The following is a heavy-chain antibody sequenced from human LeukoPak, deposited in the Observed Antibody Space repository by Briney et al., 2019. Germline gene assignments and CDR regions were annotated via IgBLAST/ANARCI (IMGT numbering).Heavy chain of an antibody. Sequence: GGSLRLSCVASGISLRSYSVHWVRQAPGKGLEWVALTSHDESNKKYADSVRGRCTISRDNSRDTVFLQLSNPRHEDTAVYYCAKGDAAGAYRTDFWGPGTRVTVSS. D-gene: IGHD6-13*01. J-gene: IGHJ4*02. CDR3: AKGDAAGAYRTDF. CDR2: TSHDESNK. V-gene: IGHV3-30-3*01. CDR1: GISLRSYS.